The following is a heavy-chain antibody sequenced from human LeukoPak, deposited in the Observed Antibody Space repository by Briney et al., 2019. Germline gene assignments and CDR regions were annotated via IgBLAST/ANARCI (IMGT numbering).Heavy chain of an antibody. J-gene: IGHJ4*02. D-gene: IGHD4-17*01. CDR3: AREPSLYGDYVFDY. V-gene: IGHV3-53*01. Sequence: GGSLRLSCAASGFTVSSNYMSWVRQAPGKGLEWVSVIYSGGSTYYADSVKGRFTISRDNSKNTLYLQMNSLRAEDTAVYYCAREPSLYGDYVFDYWGQGTLVTVSS. CDR2: IYSGGST. CDR1: GFTVSSNY.